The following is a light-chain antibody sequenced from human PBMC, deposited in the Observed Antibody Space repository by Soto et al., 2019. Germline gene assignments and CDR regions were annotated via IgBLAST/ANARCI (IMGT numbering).Light chain of an antibody. V-gene: IGLV1-40*01. J-gene: IGLJ3*02. CDR2: SNT. CDR3: QSYESGWGV. Sequence: QSVLTQPPSVSGAPGQRVTISCTGSNSNIGAGYDVHWCQQYPGTAPKLLIYSNTNRPSGVPDRFSASKSGTSASLAITGLQAEDEAYYYCQSYESGWGVFGGGTKLTVL. CDR1: NSNIGAGYD.